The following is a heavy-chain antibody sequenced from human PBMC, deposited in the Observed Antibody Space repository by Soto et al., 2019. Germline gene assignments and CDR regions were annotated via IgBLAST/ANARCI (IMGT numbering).Heavy chain of an antibody. CDR2: INPSGGST. J-gene: IGHJ3*02. CDR1: GYTFTSYY. V-gene: IGHV1-46*03. Sequence: ASVKVSCKASGYTFTSYYMHWVRQAPGQGLEWMGIINPSGGSTSYAQKFQGRVTMTRDTSTSTVYMELSSLRSEDTAVYYGARDQGIQQLDDAFDIWGQGTTVTVSS. D-gene: IGHD6-13*01. CDR3: ARDQGIQQLDDAFDI.